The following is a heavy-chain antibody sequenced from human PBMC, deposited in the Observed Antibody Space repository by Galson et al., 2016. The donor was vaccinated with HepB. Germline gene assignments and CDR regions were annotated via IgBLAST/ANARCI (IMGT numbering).Heavy chain of an antibody. D-gene: IGHD3-16*01. CDR3: ATENWGPLD. Sequence: SLRLSCAATGFSCRGPWMTWVRQAPGKGLEWVANINQDGSEKNYLDSVKCRFTISRDNAKNSLFLQINCLRAEDTAVYYCATENWGPLDWGQGTLVTVSS. CDR2: INQDGSEK. J-gene: IGHJ4*02. CDR1: GFSCRGPW. V-gene: IGHV3-7*01.